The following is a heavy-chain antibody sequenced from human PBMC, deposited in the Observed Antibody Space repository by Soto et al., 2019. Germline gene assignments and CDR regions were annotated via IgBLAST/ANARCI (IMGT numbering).Heavy chain of an antibody. D-gene: IGHD6-13*01. J-gene: IGHJ5*02. Sequence: SETLSVTCAVSGGSISSSNWWSWVRQPPGKGLEWIGEIYHSGSTNYNPSLKSRVTISVDKSKNQFSLKLSSVTAADTAVYYCAREAAAPPDNWFDPWGQGTLVTVPQ. CDR3: AREAAAPPDNWFDP. CDR2: IYHSGST. V-gene: IGHV4-4*02. CDR1: GGSISSSNW.